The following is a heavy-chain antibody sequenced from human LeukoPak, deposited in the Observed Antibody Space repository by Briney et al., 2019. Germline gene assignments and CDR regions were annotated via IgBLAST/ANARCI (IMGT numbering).Heavy chain of an antibody. CDR3: ASLVGAFDY. D-gene: IGHD1-26*01. CDR2: INHSGST. CDR1: GFTFSNFG. J-gene: IGHJ4*02. V-gene: IGHV4-34*01. Sequence: GSLRLSCAASGFTFSNFGMSWVRQPPGKGLEWIGEINHSGSTNYNPSLKSRVTISVDTSKNQFSLKLSSVTAADTAVYYCASLVGAFDYWGQGTLVTVSS.